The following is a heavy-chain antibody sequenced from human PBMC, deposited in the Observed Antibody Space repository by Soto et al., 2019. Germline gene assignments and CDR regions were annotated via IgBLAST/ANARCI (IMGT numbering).Heavy chain of an antibody. CDR2: ISGSGGST. D-gene: IGHD6-13*01. V-gene: IGHV3-23*01. CDR3: AKSYSSNWYDYFDY. Sequence: GGSLILSCAASVFTFSSYAMSWVRQAPGKGLEWVSAISGSGGSTYYADSVKGRFTISRDNSKNTLYLQMNSLRAEDTALYYCAKSYSSNWYDYFDYWGQGTLVTVSS. CDR1: VFTFSSYA. J-gene: IGHJ4*02.